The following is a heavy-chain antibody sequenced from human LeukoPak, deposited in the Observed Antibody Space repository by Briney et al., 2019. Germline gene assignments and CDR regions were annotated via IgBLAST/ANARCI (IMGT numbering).Heavy chain of an antibody. CDR2: IKSKADDGTI. CDR1: GFSFSNAW. J-gene: IGHJ4*01. V-gene: IGHV3-15*01. D-gene: IGHD3-22*01. CDR3: TTGERRFDSSGYYPYYFDY. Sequence: GGSLRLSCAVSGFSFSNAWMSWVRQAAGKGLEWVGRIKSKADDGTIDYAEPVKGRFTISRDESKNTLYLQMNSLKTEDTAVYYCTTGERRFDSSGYYPYYFDYWGQGTLVTVSS.